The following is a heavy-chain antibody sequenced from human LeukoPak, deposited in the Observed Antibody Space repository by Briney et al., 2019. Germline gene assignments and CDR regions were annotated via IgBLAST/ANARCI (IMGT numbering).Heavy chain of an antibody. CDR1: GYTFTSYY. Sequence: ASVKVSCKASGYTFTSYYMHWVRQAPGQGLEWMGIINPSGGSTSYAQKFQGRVTMTRDMSTSTVYMELSSLRSEDTAVYYCARGEEGGAPEYNWFDPWGQGTLVTVSS. J-gene: IGHJ5*02. D-gene: IGHD3-16*01. CDR3: ARGEEGGAPEYNWFDP. CDR2: INPSGGST. V-gene: IGHV1-46*01.